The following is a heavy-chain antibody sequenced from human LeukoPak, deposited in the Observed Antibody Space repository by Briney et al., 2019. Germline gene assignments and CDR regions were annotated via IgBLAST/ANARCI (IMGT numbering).Heavy chain of an antibody. CDR2: ISGSGGST. CDR3: AKDPVAVAGIFDY. D-gene: IGHD6-19*01. J-gene: IGHJ4*02. Sequence: GGALGLSCAASGFTFSSYAMSWVRQAPGKGLEWVSAISGSGGSTYYADSVKGRFTISRDNSKNTLYLQMNSLRAEDTAVYYCAKDPVAVAGIFDYWGQGTLVTVSS. V-gene: IGHV3-23*01. CDR1: GFTFSSYA.